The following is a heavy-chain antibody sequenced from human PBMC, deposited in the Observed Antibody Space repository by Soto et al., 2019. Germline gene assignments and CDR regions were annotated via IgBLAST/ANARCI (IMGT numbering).Heavy chain of an antibody. D-gene: IGHD4-17*01. Sequence: QVQLVQSGAEVKKPGASVKVSCKASGYTFTSYGISWVRQAPGQGLEWMGWISAYNGNTNYAQKLQGRVTMTTDTATSTAYKELRSLRSDDTAVYYCVRNYGDYTPLAILGQGTMVTVSS. V-gene: IGHV1-18*01. CDR2: ISAYNGNT. CDR1: GYTFTSYG. CDR3: VRNYGDYTPLAI. J-gene: IGHJ3*02.